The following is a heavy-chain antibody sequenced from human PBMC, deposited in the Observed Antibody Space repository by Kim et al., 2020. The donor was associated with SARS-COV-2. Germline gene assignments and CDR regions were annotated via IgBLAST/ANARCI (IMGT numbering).Heavy chain of an antibody. CDR2: ISADGSKK. Sequence: GGSLRLACAASGFSFSDYGMQWVRQAPREGLEWVALISADGSKKYFADFVKGRFIISRDNSKTSLYLQINSLRPEDTGVYYCARQGSGSPDEWGQGSLVIVSS. D-gene: IGHD3-22*01. CDR3: ARQGSGSPDE. J-gene: IGHJ4*02. V-gene: IGHV3-33*05. CDR1: GFSFSDYG.